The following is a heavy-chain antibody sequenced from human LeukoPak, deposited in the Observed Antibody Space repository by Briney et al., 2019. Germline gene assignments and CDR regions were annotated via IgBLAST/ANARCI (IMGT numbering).Heavy chain of an antibody. CDR2: IKSKTDGGTT. CDR3: VRDQYWASSSCPGAFDL. Sequence: GGSLRLSCAASGFNFYYDWMSWVRQAPGKGLEWVGCIKSKTDGGTTEYAAPVKGRFTISRDDSRNTLYLQMSSLKTQETAVYYCVRDQYWASSSCPGAFDLWGQGTVVNVSS. V-gene: IGHV3-15*01. CDR1: GFNFYYDW. J-gene: IGHJ3*01. D-gene: IGHD2-2*01.